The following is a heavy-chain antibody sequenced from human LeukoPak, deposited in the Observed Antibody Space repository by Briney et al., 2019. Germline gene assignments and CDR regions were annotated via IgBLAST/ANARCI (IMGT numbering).Heavy chain of an antibody. V-gene: IGHV3-23*01. CDR1: GFTFSSYA. J-gene: IGHJ4*02. CDR3: AKDVYYDFWSGYLDY. CDR2: ISGSGGST. D-gene: IGHD3-3*01. Sequence: GGSLRLSCAASGFTFSSYAMSWVRQAPGKGLEWVSAISGSGGSTYHADSVKGRFTISRDNSKNTLYLQMNSLRAEDTAVYYCAKDVYYDFWSGYLDYWGQGTLVTVSS.